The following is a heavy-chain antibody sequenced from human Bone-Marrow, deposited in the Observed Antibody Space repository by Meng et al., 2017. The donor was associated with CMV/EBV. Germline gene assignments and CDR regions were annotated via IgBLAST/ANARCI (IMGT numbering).Heavy chain of an antibody. CDR3: ARDGDIVVVPAAPRPYYYYYGMDV. CDR1: GYTFTSYG. Sequence: ASVKVSCKASGYTFTSYGISWVRQAPGQGLEWMGWISAYNGNTNYAQKLQGRVTMATDTSTSTAYMELRSLRSDDTAVYYCARDGDIVVVPAAPRPYYYYYGMDVCGQGTTVTFSS. D-gene: IGHD2-2*01. V-gene: IGHV1-18*01. CDR2: ISAYNGNT. J-gene: IGHJ6*02.